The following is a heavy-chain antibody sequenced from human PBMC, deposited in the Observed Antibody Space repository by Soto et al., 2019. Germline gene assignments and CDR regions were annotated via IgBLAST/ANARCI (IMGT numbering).Heavy chain of an antibody. CDR3: ARGDCSGGSCYSYYGMDV. J-gene: IGHJ6*02. Sequence: ASVKVSCKASGYTFTSYDINWVRQATGQGLEWMGWMNPNSGNTGYAQKFQGRVTMTRNTSISTAYMELSSLRSEDAAVYYCARGDCSGGSCYSYYGMDVWGQGTTVTVSS. CDR2: MNPNSGNT. D-gene: IGHD2-15*01. CDR1: GYTFTSYD. V-gene: IGHV1-8*01.